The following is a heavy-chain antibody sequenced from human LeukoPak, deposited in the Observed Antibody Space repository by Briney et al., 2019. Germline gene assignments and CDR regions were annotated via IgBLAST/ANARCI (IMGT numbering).Heavy chain of an antibody. D-gene: IGHD2-2*01. CDR1: GGSISSGGYY. CDR3: ARMGIPAAIHYYYGMDV. Sequence: SGPGLVKPSQTLSLTCTVSGGSISSGGYYWSWIRQHPGKGLEWIGYIYYSGSTYYNPSLKSRVTISVDTSKNQFSLKLSSVTAADTAVYYCARMGIPAAIHYYYGMDVWGQGTTVTVSS. V-gene: IGHV4-31*03. CDR2: IYYSGST. J-gene: IGHJ6*02.